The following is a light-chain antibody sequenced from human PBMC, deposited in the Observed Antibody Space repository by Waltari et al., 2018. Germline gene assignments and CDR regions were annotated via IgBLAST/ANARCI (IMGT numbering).Light chain of an antibody. Sequence: EIMLTQSPGTLSLSPGERATLSCKASQSISKYLAWYQQKPGQAPRLLIYHASSRATGIPDRFSGSGSETDFSLTISRLEPDDFAVYYCQHYVRLPATFGQGTNVEIK. CDR3: QHYVRLPAT. V-gene: IGKV3-20*01. CDR1: QSISKY. J-gene: IGKJ1*01. CDR2: HAS.